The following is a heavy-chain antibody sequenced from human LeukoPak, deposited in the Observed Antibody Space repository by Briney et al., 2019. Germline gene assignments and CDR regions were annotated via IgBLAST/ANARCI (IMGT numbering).Heavy chain of an antibody. D-gene: IGHD6-19*01. Sequence: GGSLRLSCTASGFTFGDYAMSLFRQAPGKGLEWVGLIRSKAYGGTTEYAASVKGRFTISRDDSKSIAYLQMNSLKTEDTAVYYCTRASTSGWVTIDYWGQGTLVTVSS. CDR1: GFTFGDYA. CDR2: IRSKAYGGTT. V-gene: IGHV3-49*03. CDR3: TRASTSGWVTIDY. J-gene: IGHJ4*02.